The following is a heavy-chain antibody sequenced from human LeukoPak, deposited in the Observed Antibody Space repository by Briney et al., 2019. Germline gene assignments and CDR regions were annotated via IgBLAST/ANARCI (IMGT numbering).Heavy chain of an antibody. CDR3: ASPGHYYDSSGYYYDDYYYYGMDV. CDR1: GFTFSSYS. CDR2: ISSSSSYI. J-gene: IGHJ6*02. D-gene: IGHD3-22*01. V-gene: IGHV3-21*01. Sequence: GGSLRLSCAASGFTFSSYSMNWVRQAPGKGLEWVSSISSSSSYIYYADSVKGRFTISRDNARNSLYLQMNSLRAEDTAVYYCASPGHYYDSSGYYYDDYYYYGMDVWGQGTTVTVSS.